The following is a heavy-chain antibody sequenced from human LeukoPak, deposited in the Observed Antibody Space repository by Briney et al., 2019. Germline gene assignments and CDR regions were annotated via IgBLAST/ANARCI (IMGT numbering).Heavy chain of an antibody. CDR2: IYHSGST. V-gene: IGHV4-38-2*01. CDR3: ARLGRDGYNPPFDY. D-gene: IGHD5-24*01. CDR1: GYSISSGYY. J-gene: IGHJ4*02. Sequence: PSETLSLTCAVSGYSISSGYYWGWIRQPPGKGLEWIGSIYHSGSTYYNPSLKSRVTISVGTSKNQFSLKLSSVTAADTAVYYCARLGRDGYNPPFDYWGQGTLVTVSS.